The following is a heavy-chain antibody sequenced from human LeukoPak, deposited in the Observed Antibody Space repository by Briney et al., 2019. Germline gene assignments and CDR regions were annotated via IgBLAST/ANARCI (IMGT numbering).Heavy chain of an antibody. D-gene: IGHD6-13*01. CDR1: GFTFSDYY. Sequence: PGGSLRLSCAASGFTFSDYYMSWIRQAPGKGLEWVSYISSSGSTIYYADSVKGRFTISRDNAKNSLYLQMNSLRAEATAVYYCAKVPGSTPNRFDYWGQGTLVTVSS. CDR3: AKVPGSTPNRFDY. J-gene: IGHJ4*02. CDR2: ISSSGSTI. V-gene: IGHV3-11*04.